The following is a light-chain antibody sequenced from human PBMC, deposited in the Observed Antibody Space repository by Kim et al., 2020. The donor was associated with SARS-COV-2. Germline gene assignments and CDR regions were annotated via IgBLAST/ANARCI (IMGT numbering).Light chain of an antibody. Sequence: SPELTQDPAVSVALGQTVRITCQGDSLRSYYASWYQQKPGQAPVLVIYGKNNRPSGIPDRFSGSSSGNTASLTITGAQAEDEADYYCNSRDSSGNLVVFG. CDR3: NSRDSSGNLVV. CDR1: SLRSYY. CDR2: GKN. V-gene: IGLV3-19*01. J-gene: IGLJ2*01.